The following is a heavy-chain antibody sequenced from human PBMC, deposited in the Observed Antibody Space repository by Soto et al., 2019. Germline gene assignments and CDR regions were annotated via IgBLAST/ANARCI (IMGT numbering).Heavy chain of an antibody. J-gene: IGHJ4*02. V-gene: IGHV1-69*13. CDR1: GGTFSSYA. CDR3: ASASGAAELELPRLWFDY. D-gene: IGHD1-7*01. CDR2: IIPIFGTA. Sequence: GASVKVSCKVSGGTFSSYAISWVRQAPGQGLEWMGGIIPIFGTANYAQKFQGRVTITADESTSTAYMELSSLRSEDTAVYYCASASGAAELELPRLWFDYWGQGTLVTVSS.